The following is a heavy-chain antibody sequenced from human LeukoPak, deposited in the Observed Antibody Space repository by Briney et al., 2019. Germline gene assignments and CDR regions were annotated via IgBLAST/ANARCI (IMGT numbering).Heavy chain of an antibody. J-gene: IGHJ6*03. D-gene: IGHD1-7*01. V-gene: IGHV3-30-3*01. CDR2: ISYDGSNK. CDR1: GFTFSSYA. Sequence: GGSLRLSCAASGFTFSSYAMHWVRQAPGKGLEWVAVISYDGSNKYYADSVKGRFTISRDNAKNSLYLQMNSLRAEDTAVYYCARDGNWNYVFLPYYYYYYYMDVWGKGTTVTVSS. CDR3: ARDGNWNYVFLPYYYYYYYMDV.